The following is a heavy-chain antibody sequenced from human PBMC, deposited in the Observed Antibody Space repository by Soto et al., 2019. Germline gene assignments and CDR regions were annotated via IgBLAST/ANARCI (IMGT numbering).Heavy chain of an antibody. CDR1: GYTFTGYY. Sequence: ASVKVSCKASGYTFTGYYMHWVRQAPGQGLEWMGWINPNSGGTNYEQKFQGWVTMTRDTPISTAYMELSRLRSDDTAVYYCARTAVAGIHYYGMDVWGQGTTVTVSS. CDR2: INPNSGGT. V-gene: IGHV1-2*04. J-gene: IGHJ6*02. D-gene: IGHD6-19*01. CDR3: ARTAVAGIHYYGMDV.